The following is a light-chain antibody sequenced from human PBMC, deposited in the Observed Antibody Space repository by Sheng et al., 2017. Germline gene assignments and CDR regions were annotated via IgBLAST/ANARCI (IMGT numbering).Light chain of an antibody. Sequence: EIVLTQSPDTLSLSPGERATLSCRASQTVSSNYLAWYQQKPGQAPRLLVYGATKRATGIPDRFSGGGSGTDFTLTISSLEPEDFAVYFCQQYGDSPPVTFGGGAKVEIK. V-gene: IGKV3-20*01. J-gene: IGKJ4*01. CDR2: GAT. CDR3: QQYGDSPPVT. CDR1: QTVSSNY.